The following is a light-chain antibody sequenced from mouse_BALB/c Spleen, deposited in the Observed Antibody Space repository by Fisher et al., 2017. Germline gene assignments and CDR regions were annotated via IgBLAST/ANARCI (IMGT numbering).Light chain of an antibody. Sequence: IVMTQTTAIMSASPGEKVTMTCSASSSVSYMYWYQQKPGSSPRLWIYDTSNLVSGVPARFSGSGSGTSYSLTISSMEAEDAATYYCQQWSSYPLTFGAGTKLELK. CDR2: DTS. J-gene: IGKJ5*01. V-gene: IGKV4-55*01. CDR1: SSVSY. CDR3: QQWSSYPLT.